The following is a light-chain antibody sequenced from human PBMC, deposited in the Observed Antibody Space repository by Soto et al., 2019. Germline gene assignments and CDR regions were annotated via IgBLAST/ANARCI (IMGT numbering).Light chain of an antibody. CDR2: EVY. Sequence: QSVLTQPPSASGSLGQSVTISCTGTSSDVGGYDHVSWYQHHPGKAPKLMIFEVYKRPSGVPDRFSGSKTGNTASLTVSGLQAEDEAEYYCCSFAGTNNYVFGPGTKGTVL. CDR3: CSFAGTNNYV. V-gene: IGLV2-8*01. J-gene: IGLJ1*01. CDR1: SSDVGGYDH.